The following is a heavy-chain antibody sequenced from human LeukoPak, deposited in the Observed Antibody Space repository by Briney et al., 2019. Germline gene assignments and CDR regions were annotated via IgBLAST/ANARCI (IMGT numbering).Heavy chain of an antibody. CDR3: AKVDYWSPENYFDS. D-gene: IGHD1-1*01. CDR2: ITDDXDX. J-gene: IGHJ4*02. CDR1: GFPFRXXX. Sequence: PGGSLRLSCVASGFPFRXXXXXXVRQTPGXXXXXXSVITDDXDXYYAXXXXXXXXXXRDNSQNTVFLQMNSLRVEDTAVYYCAKVDYWSPENYFDSWGQGTLVTVSS. V-gene: IGHV3-23*01.